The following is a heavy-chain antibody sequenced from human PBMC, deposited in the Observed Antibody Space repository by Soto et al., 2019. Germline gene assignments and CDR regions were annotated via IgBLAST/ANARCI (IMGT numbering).Heavy chain of an antibody. Sequence: GSLRLSCAASGFTLTNYAMSWVRQAPGKGLEWVSAVTDSGTRTFYADSVKGRFTISRDNSKNTLYLQMNSLRAEDTAVYYCAKDSQSVSVSAARVYGMDVWGQGTTVTVSS. J-gene: IGHJ6*02. CDR1: GFTLTNYA. CDR2: VTDSGTRT. D-gene: IGHD2-2*01. V-gene: IGHV3-23*01. CDR3: AKDSQSVSVSAARVYGMDV.